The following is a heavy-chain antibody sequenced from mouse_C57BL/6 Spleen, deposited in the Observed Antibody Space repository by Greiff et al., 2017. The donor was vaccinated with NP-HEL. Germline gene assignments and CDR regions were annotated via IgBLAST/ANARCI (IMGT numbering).Heavy chain of an antibody. CDR1: GYTFTSSW. CDR2: IYPSDSAT. CDR3: ARWASSGWFAY. Sequence: QVQLQQSGAELVRPGSSVKLSCKASGYTFTSSWMHWVKQRPIQGLEWIGNIYPSDSATHYNHKFKDKATLTVDNSSSTAYMQLSSLTSEDSAVYDCARWASSGWFAYWGQGTLVTVSA. J-gene: IGHJ3*01. V-gene: IGHV1-52*01. D-gene: IGHD3-2*02.